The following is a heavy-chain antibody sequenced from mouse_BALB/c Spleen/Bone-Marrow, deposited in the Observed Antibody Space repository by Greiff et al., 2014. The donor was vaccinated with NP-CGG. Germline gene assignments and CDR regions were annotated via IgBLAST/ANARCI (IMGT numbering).Heavy chain of an antibody. CDR3: VSELGGFAY. Sequence: VKLEESGPGLVAPSQSLSISCTVSGFSLNNYGVHWVRQPPGKGLEWLGVIWAGGGTNYNSTLMSRLSVIEDNSKSQVFLKMNSLQTDDTAMYYCVSELGGFAYWGQGTLVTVSA. V-gene: IGHV2-9*02. CDR1: GFSLNNYG. CDR2: IWAGGGT. J-gene: IGHJ3*01.